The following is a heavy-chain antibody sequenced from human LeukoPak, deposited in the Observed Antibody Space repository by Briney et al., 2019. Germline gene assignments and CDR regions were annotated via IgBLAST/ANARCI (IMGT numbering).Heavy chain of an antibody. J-gene: IGHJ5*02. Sequence: GGSLRLSCAASGFTFSSYWMSWVRQAPGKGLEWVANIKQDGSGKYYVDSVKGRFTISRDNAKNSLYLQMNSLRAEDTAVYYCARDSIDYGNWFDPWGQGTLVTVSS. CDR2: IKQDGSGK. V-gene: IGHV3-7*01. D-gene: IGHD4-17*01. CDR1: GFTFSSYW. CDR3: ARDSIDYGNWFDP.